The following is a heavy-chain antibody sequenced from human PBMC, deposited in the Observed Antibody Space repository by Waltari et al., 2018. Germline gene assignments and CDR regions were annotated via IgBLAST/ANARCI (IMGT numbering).Heavy chain of an antibody. CDR2: ISVRDGT. J-gene: IGHJ4*02. D-gene: IGHD1-20*01. Sequence: EVQLLASGGALVQPGRSLRLSCAASCISFSLSAINWVRLAPGTGLGWVSAISVRDGTYYADSVKGRFTISRDTSKNTVYLQMNGLRAEDTAVYYCATPFYNWDDPLHSWGQGTLVTVSS. CDR1: CISFSLSA. V-gene: IGHV3-23*01. CDR3: ATPFYNWDDPLHS.